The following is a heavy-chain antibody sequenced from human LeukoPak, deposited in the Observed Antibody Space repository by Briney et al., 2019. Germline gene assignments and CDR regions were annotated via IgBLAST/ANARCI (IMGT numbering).Heavy chain of an antibody. CDR2: IYHSGST. J-gene: IGHJ4*02. D-gene: IGHD5-12*01. CDR1: GGSISSSNW. V-gene: IGHV4-4*02. Sequence: SGTLSLTCAVSGGSISSSNWWSWVRQPPGKGLEWIGEIYHSGSTNYNPSLKSRVTISVDKSKNQFSLKLSSVTAADTAVYYCARDLGGYSGYDYGGYSHGFYFDYWGQGTLVTVSS. CDR3: ARDLGGYSGYDYGGYSHGFYFDY.